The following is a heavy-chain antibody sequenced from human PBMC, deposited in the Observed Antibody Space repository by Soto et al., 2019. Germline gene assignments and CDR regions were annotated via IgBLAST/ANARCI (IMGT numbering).Heavy chain of an antibody. CDR2: INPSGGNT. Sequence: GASVKVSCKASGYTFTSYYMHWVRQAPGQGLEWMGIINPSGGNTDYAQKFQDRLTLATDTSTSTAYMELRSLRSDDTALYYCARPVTSPDHLDIWGQGTMVTVSS. CDR1: GYTFTSYY. V-gene: IGHV1-46*01. J-gene: IGHJ3*02. D-gene: IGHD4-4*01. CDR3: ARPVTSPDHLDI.